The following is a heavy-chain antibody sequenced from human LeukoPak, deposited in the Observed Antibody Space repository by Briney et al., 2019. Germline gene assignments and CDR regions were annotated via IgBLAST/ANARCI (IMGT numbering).Heavy chain of an antibody. V-gene: IGHV1-58*02. CDR3: AREESSGWYRSYYFDY. CDR2: IFVGSGNT. D-gene: IGHD6-19*01. Sequence: ASVKVSCKASGFTFTSSAMQWVRRARGQRLGWIGWIFVGSGNTNYAQKFQEGVTITRDMSTSTAYMELSSLRSEDTAVYYCAREESSGWYRSYYFDYWGQGTLVTVSS. J-gene: IGHJ4*02. CDR1: GFTFTSSA.